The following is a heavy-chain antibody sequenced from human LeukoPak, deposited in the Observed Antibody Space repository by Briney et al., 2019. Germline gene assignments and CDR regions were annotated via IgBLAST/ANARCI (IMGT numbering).Heavy chain of an antibody. Sequence: GGSLRLTCAASGFTFSTYAINWVRQAPGKGLEWVSSINSAGTSKKYADSLKGRFTISRDNAKNSLFLQLSSLRDEDTAVYYCARGRNAGGPYYSDYWGQGTLVTVSS. CDR2: INSAGTSK. CDR1: GFTFSTYA. J-gene: IGHJ4*02. CDR3: ARGRNAGGPYYSDY. D-gene: IGHD4-23*01. V-gene: IGHV3-21*01.